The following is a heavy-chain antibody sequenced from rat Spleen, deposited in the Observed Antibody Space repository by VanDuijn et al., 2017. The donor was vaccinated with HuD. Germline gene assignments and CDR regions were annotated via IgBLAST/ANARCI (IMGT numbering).Heavy chain of an antibody. CDR3: TRGIYYGYNAFVY. V-gene: IGHV5-31*01. J-gene: IGHJ3*01. CDR2: ISNTGGTT. Sequence: EVKLVESGGGLVQPGSSLKLSCAASGFNFNDYWMGWVRQAPGKGLEWIASISNTGGTTNYPDSVKGRFTISRDNAKTTLYLQMNSLRSEDTATYYCTRGIYYGYNAFVYWGQGTLVTVSS. D-gene: IGHD1-9*01. CDR1: GFNFNDYW.